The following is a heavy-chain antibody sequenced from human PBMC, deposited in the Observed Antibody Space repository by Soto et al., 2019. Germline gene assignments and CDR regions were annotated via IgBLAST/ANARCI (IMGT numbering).Heavy chain of an antibody. CDR2: ISGSGGST. V-gene: IGHV3-23*01. Sequence: PXXSLRLSCAASGFTFSSYAMGWVLQAPGKGLEWVSAISGSGGSTYYADSVKGRFTISRDNSKNTLYLQMNSLRAQDTAVYYCAKDFTRSGWPHAFDIWGQGTMVTVSS. CDR1: GFTFSSYA. CDR3: AKDFTRSGWPHAFDI. D-gene: IGHD6-19*01. J-gene: IGHJ3*02.